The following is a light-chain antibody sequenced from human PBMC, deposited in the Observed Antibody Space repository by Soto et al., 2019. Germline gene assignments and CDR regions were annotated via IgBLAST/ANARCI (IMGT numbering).Light chain of an antibody. V-gene: IGKV3-20*01. CDR2: GAS. J-gene: IGKJ1*01. CDR3: QQYGSSGT. Sequence: EIVLTQSPGTLSLSPGERATLSCRASQSVSNNYLAWYQQKPGQAPRLLIYGASHRATGIPDWFSGSGSGTDFTLTISRLEPEDFAVYYCQQYGSSGTFGQGTKVEIK. CDR1: QSVSNNY.